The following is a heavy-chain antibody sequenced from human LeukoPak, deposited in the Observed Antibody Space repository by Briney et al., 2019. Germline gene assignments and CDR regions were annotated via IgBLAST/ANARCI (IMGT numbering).Heavy chain of an antibody. D-gene: IGHD3-22*01. J-gene: IGHJ4*02. V-gene: IGHV1-69*13. CDR3: ARGRYDSSGYRFDY. CDR1: GGTFSSYA. Sequence: ASVTVSCKASGGTFSSYAISWVRQAPGQGLEWMGGIIPIFGTANYAQKFQGRVTITADESTSTAYMELSSLRSEDTAVYYCARGRYDSSGYRFDYWGQGTLVTVSS. CDR2: IIPIFGTA.